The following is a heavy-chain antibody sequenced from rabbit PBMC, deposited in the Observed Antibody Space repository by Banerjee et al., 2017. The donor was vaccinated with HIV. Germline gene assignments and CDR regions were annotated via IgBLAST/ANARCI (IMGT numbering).Heavy chain of an antibody. CDR2: INTGSDST. CDR3: ARYIDNYSL. J-gene: IGHJ4*01. D-gene: IGHD7-1*01. V-gene: IGHV1S45*01. Sequence: EESGGDLVKPEGSLTLTCTASGFFFSSSYWICWVRQAPGKGLEWIGCINTGSDSTNDATWAKGRFTISKTSSTTVTVRMTSLTGADTATYFCARYIDNYSLWGPGTLVTVS. CDR1: GFFFSSSYW.